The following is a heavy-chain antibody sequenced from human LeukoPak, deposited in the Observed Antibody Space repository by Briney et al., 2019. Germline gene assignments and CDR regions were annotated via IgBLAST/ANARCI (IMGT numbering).Heavy chain of an antibody. CDR2: VIPMFATA. CDR1: GGTFSSYA. J-gene: IGHJ4*02. D-gene: IGHD4-17*01. CDR3: ARGLHGDYGYFDY. Sequence: SVTVSCKASGGTFSSYAISWVRQAPGQGLEWMGGVIPMFATANYAPKFQDRVTITADESTSTAYMELRSLRPEDTAVYHCARGLHGDYGYFDYWGQGTLVTVSS. V-gene: IGHV1-69*13.